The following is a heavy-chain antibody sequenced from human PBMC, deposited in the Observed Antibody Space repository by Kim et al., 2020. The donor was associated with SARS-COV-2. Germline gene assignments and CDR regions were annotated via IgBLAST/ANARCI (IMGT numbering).Heavy chain of an antibody. Sequence: GGSLRLSCAASGFTFSSYGMHWVRQAPGKGLEWVAVIWYDGSNKYYADSVKGRFTISRDNSKNTLYLQMNSLRAEDTAVYYCAKGGDMRAAGTNGMDVWGQGTTVTVSS. V-gene: IGHV3-33*06. CDR1: GFTFSSYG. CDR2: IWYDGSNK. D-gene: IGHD6-13*01. CDR3: AKGGDMRAAGTNGMDV. J-gene: IGHJ6*02.